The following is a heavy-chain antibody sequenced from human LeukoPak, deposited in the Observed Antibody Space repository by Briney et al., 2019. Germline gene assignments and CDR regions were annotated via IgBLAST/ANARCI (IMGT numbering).Heavy chain of an antibody. V-gene: IGHV1-69*13. Sequence: SVKVSCKASGGTFSSYAISWVRQAPGQGLEWMGGIIPIFGTANYAQRFQGRVTITADESTSTAYMELSSLRSEDTAVYYCAREVGPNYYYYGMDVWGQGTTVTVSS. J-gene: IGHJ6*02. CDR1: GGTFSSYA. CDR3: AREVGPNYYYYGMDV. CDR2: IIPIFGTA.